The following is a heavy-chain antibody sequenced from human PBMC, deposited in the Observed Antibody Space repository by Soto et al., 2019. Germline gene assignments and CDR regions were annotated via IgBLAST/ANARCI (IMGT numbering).Heavy chain of an antibody. CDR1: GGSISSGGYY. D-gene: IGHD3-16*01. J-gene: IGHJ6*02. Sequence: QVQLQESGPGLVKPSQTLSLTCTVSGGSISSGGYYWSWIRQHPGKGLEWIGYIYYSGSTYYNPSLQSPVTTAVDTSKNQFSLKLSSVTAADTAVYYCVREGGAMVYYYYYGMDVWGQGTTVTVSS. CDR3: VREGGAMVYYYYYGMDV. CDR2: IYYSGST. V-gene: IGHV4-31*01.